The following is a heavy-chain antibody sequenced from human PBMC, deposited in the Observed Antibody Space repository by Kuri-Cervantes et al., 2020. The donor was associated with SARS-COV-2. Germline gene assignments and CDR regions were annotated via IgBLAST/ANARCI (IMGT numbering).Heavy chain of an antibody. CDR2: ISYDGSNK. V-gene: IGHV3-30*19. CDR1: GFTFSSYG. D-gene: IGHD5-12*01. J-gene: IGHJ4*02. CDR3: AREGATIGLFDY. Sequence: GESLKISCAASGFTFSSYGMHWVRQAPGKGLEWVAVISYDGSNKYYADSVKGRFTISRDNSKNTLYLQMNSLRAEDTAVYYCAREGATIGLFDYWGQGTLVTVSS.